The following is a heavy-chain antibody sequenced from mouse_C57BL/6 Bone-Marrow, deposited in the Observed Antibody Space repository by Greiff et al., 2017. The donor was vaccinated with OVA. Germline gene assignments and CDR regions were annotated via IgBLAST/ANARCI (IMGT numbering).Heavy chain of an antibody. J-gene: IGHJ1*03. CDR1: GFSLTSYG. D-gene: IGHD2-3*01. Sequence: QVQLKQSGPGLVQPSQSLSITCTVSGFSLTSYGVHWVRQSPGKGLEWLGVIWSGGSTDYNAAFISRLSISKDNSKSQVFFKMNSLQADDTAIYYCATDGYYWYFDVWGTGTTVTVSS. CDR2: IWSGGST. CDR3: ATDGYYWYFDV. V-gene: IGHV2-2*01.